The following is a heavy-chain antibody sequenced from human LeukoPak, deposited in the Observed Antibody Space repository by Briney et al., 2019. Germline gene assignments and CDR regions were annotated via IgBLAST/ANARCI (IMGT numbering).Heavy chain of an antibody. CDR1: GFIFSVYS. D-gene: IGHD2-15*01. Sequence: GGSLRLSCEASGFIFSVYSMHWVRQAPGEGLEWVALISYEGSVKFYAPSVKGRFTFSRDNSKNMLYLEMDNLRGNDTAVYYCARGISSSWTTFDLWGQGTVVTVSS. V-gene: IGHV3-30-3*01. CDR2: ISYEGSVK. CDR3: ARGISSSWTTFDL. J-gene: IGHJ4*02.